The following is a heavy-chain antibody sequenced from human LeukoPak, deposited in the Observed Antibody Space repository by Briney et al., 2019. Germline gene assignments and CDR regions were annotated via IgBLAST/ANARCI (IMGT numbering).Heavy chain of an antibody. D-gene: IGHD2/OR15-2a*01. J-gene: IGHJ4*02. Sequence: GGSLRLSCAASGFVFSNLWMSWVRQAPGKGPEWVANIKEDGSLKNYVDSVEGRFTVSRDNAKNTLYLQMNSLRLEDTAVYYCVRDWAPASMQAAPFDCWGQGTLVTVSS. CDR3: VRDWAPASMQAAPFDC. V-gene: IGHV3-7*01. CDR2: IKEDGSLK. CDR1: GFVFSNLW.